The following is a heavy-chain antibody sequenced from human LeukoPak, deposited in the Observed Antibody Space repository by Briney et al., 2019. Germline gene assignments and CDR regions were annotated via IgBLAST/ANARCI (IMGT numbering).Heavy chain of an antibody. CDR2: INHSGST. CDR1: GGSFSGYY. Sequence: SETLSLTCAVYGGSFSGYYWSWIRQPPGKGLEWIGEINHSGSTNYNPSLKSRVTISVDTSKNQFSLKLSSVTAADTAVYYCARHEVGQWLLLDYWGQGTLVTVSS. D-gene: IGHD3-22*01. CDR3: ARHEVGQWLLLDY. V-gene: IGHV4-34*01. J-gene: IGHJ4*02.